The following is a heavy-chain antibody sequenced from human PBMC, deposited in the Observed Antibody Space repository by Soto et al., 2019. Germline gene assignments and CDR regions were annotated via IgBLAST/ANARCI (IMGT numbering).Heavy chain of an antibody. CDR1: GGTFN. J-gene: IGHJ3*02. Sequence: QVQLVQSGAEVKKPGSSVKVSCKVSGGTFNIRWVRQAPGQGLEWMGGIIPVIDTANYARKFQGRVVISADRATNIVYMEMISLKLEAMFVYYFARGSGADAFDIWGQGTMVIVS. CDR3: ARGSGADAFDI. CDR2: IIPVIDTA. V-gene: IGHV1-69*06. D-gene: IGHD6-25*01.